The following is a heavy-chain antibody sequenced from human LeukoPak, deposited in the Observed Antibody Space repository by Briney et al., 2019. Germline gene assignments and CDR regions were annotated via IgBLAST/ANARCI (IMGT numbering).Heavy chain of an antibody. CDR2: INHRGST. V-gene: IGHV4-34*01. D-gene: IGHD2-15*01. CDR3: ARVDGGFDY. CDR1: GGSFSGYY. Sequence: PSETLSLTCAVYGGSFSGYYWSWIRQPPGKGLEWIGEINHRGSTNYNPSLKSRVTISVDTSKNQFSLKLSSVTAADTAVYYCARVDGGFDYWGQGTLVTVSS. J-gene: IGHJ4*02.